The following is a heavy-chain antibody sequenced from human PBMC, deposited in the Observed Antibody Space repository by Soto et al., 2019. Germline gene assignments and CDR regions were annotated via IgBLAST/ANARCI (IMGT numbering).Heavy chain of an antibody. V-gene: IGHV1-2*02. D-gene: IGHD3-10*01. Sequence: VQLAQSGAEVKKPGASVKVSCKTSGDSFNDYYIHWVRQAPGQGLEWMGWINPNGGATKYAKKCQGRTTVARGTAMRTGYIEPGSTRSYHTAVLHCAKVRGGATGTFEYYLLLLDVWGKGATGIVSP. CDR3: AKVRGGATGTFEYYLLLLDV. CDR1: GDSFNDYY. CDR2: INPNGGAT. J-gene: IGHJ6*04.